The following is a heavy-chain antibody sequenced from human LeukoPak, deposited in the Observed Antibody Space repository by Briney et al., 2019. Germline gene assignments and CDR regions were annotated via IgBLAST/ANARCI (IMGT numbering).Heavy chain of an antibody. D-gene: IGHD4-17*01. CDR2: LSSSSSYI. CDR1: GFTFSSYE. V-gene: IGHV3-21*01. CDR3: ATLDYGAFDI. J-gene: IGHJ3*02. Sequence: GGSLRLSCAASGFTFSSYEMNWVRQAPGKGLEGVSSLSSSSSYIYYADSVKGRFTISRDNAKNSLYLQMNSLRAEDTAVYYCATLDYGAFDIWGQGTMVTVSS.